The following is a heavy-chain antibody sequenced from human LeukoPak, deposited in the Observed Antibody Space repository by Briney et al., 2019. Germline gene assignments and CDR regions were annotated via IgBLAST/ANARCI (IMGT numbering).Heavy chain of an antibody. Sequence: SETLSLTCTVSGGSISSYYWSWIRQPTGKGLEWIGYIYYSGSTNYNPSLKSRVTISVDTSKNQFSLKLSSVTAADTAVYYCARGSSSWYFDYWGQGTLVTVSS. CDR1: GGSISSYY. D-gene: IGHD6-13*01. J-gene: IGHJ4*02. CDR3: ARGSSSWYFDY. CDR2: IYYSGST. V-gene: IGHV4-59*01.